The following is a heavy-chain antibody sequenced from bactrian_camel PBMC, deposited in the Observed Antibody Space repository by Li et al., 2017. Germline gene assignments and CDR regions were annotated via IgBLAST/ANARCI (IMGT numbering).Heavy chain of an antibody. CDR3: AAGWSAREPLRPNDYAY. J-gene: IGHJ4*01. CDR2: ISSSTSDI. D-gene: IGHD8*01. Sequence: VQLVESGGGLVRPGGSLRLSCGVSGVIASRYYMSWVRQAPDKGLEWISTISSSTSDIYYADSVKGRFTISQDNAKNTVYLQMNSLKPEDTAMYYCAAGWSAREPLRPNDYAYWARGPRSPSP. V-gene: IGHV3-2*01. CDR1: GVIASRYY.